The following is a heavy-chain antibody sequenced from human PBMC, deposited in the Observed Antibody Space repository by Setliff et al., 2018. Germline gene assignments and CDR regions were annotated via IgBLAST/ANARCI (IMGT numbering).Heavy chain of an antibody. CDR1: GFSITNGYY. J-gene: IGHJ6*02. V-gene: IGHV4-61*01. Sequence: LSLTCAVSGFSITNGYYWSWIRQPPGKGLESIGYIQKSGGTNYNPALKSRVTISVDTSTNQFSLKLRSVTAADTAVYYCARLSWNGLRYYGLDVWGQGTTVTVSS. D-gene: IGHD3-3*01. CDR2: IQKSGGT. CDR3: ARLSWNGLRYYGLDV.